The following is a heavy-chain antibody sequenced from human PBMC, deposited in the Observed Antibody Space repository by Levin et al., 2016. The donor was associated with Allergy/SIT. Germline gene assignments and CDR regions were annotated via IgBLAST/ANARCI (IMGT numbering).Heavy chain of an antibody. Sequence: GESLKISCAAAGFTFNTYGMHWVRQAPGKGLEWVAVISYDGSNQFYADSVEGRFTISRDNSRDTVYLQMNSLRAEDTAVYYCAKGSGGSCYSGSQHWGQGTLVTVSS. D-gene: IGHD2-15*01. CDR3: AKGSGGSCYSGSQH. CDR2: ISYDGSNQ. V-gene: IGHV3-30*18. J-gene: IGHJ1*01. CDR1: GFTFNTYG.